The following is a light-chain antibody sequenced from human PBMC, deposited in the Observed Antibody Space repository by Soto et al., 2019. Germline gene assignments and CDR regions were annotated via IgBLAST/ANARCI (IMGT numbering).Light chain of an antibody. CDR2: EVS. J-gene: IGLJ3*02. V-gene: IGLV2-14*01. CDR3: SSYTGSSTWV. Sequence: QSALTQPASVSGSPGQSITNSCTGTSSDVGGYDYVSWYQQYPGRAPRLMIYEVSNRPLGLSNRFSGSKSGNSASLTISGLQAVDEADYYCSSYTGSSTWVFGGGTKLTVL. CDR1: SSDVGGYDY.